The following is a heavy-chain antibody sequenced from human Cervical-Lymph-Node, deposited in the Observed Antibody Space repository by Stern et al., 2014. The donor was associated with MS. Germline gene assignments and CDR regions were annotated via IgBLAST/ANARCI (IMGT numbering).Heavy chain of an antibody. D-gene: IGHD2-15*01. CDR1: GYTFKSHD. CDR3: ARDAVGGQGSYNYGMDV. J-gene: IGHJ6*02. Sequence: QLVQSGDEVKKPGASVKVSCQASGYTFKSHDINWVRQAPGQGLEWMGWMNPDTGNTGSGQKFLGRVSLTRDTSTNTAYLELSGLRPDDTAVYFCARDAVGGQGSYNYGMDVWGQGTTVNVSS. CDR2: MNPDTGNT. V-gene: IGHV1-8*01.